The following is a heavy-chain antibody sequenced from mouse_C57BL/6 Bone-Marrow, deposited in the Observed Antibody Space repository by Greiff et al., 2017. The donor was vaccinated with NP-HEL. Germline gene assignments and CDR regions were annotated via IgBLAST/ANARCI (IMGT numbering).Heavy chain of an antibody. Sequence: VQLQQSGAELVRPGSSVKLSCKASGYTFTSYWMDWVKQRPGQGLEWIGNIYPSDSETHYNQKFKDKATLTVDKSSSTAYMQLSSLTSEDSAVYYCARDGLPYYYGSSYWYFDVWGTGTTVTVSS. V-gene: IGHV1-61*01. CDR2: IYPSDSET. CDR3: ARDGLPYYYGSSYWYFDV. D-gene: IGHD1-1*01. CDR1: GYTFTSYW. J-gene: IGHJ1*03.